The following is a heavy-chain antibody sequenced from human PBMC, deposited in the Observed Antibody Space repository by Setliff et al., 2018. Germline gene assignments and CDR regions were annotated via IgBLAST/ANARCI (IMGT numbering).Heavy chain of an antibody. J-gene: IGHJ3*02. D-gene: IGHD2-15*01. Sequence: SETLSLTCTVSGGSISDSSWSWIRQPPGKGLEWIGCISSIGNTYYNPSLKSRVIISVDTSKTQFSLRLSSVTAADTAVYFCARGCSSGSCYPHDVFAIWGQGTMVTVSS. CDR2: ISSIGNT. V-gene: IGHV4-59*01. CDR1: GGSISDSS. CDR3: ARGCSSGSCYPHDVFAI.